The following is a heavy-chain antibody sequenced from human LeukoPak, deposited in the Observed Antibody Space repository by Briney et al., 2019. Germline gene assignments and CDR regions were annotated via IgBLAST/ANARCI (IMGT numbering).Heavy chain of an antibody. D-gene: IGHD3-3*01. V-gene: IGHV4-30-2*01. CDR1: GGSISSGGYY. J-gene: IGHJ5*02. CDR2: IYHSGNT. CDR3: ARDGAVSIFAVVEGRNWFDP. Sequence: SQTLSLTCTVSGGSISSGGYYWSWIRQPPGKGLEWIGYIYHSGNTYYNPSLKSRVTISVDRSKNQFSLKLSSVTAADTAVYYCARDGAVSIFAVVEGRNWFDPWGQGTLVTVSS.